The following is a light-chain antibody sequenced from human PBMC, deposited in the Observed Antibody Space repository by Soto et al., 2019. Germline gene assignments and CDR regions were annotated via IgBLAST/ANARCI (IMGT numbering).Light chain of an antibody. CDR2: GAF. CDR3: QQYGNSPLYT. V-gene: IGKV3-20*01. Sequence: ETVLTQSPCTLSLSPGERATLSCRASQSVSGSRLAWYHQKPGQAPRLLIYGAFNRVTGIPVRFSGSGSGTDFTLTISRLEPEDFAVYYCQQYGNSPLYTLGQGTKVDI. J-gene: IGKJ2*01. CDR1: QSVSGSR.